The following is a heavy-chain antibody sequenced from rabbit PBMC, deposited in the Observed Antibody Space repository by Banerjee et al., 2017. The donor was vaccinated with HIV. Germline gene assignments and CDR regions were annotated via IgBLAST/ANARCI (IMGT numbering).Heavy chain of an antibody. D-gene: IGHD1-1*01. Sequence: QEQLEESGGGLVKPGASLTLSCKASGFDLITYYYICWVRQAPGKGLELIACINTGSGRTYYASWAKGRFTISKTSSTTVTLQMTSLTAADTATYFCARHGASDDYNLWGPGTRVTVS. V-gene: IGHV1S45*01. CDR1: GFDLITYYY. CDR2: INTGSGRT. J-gene: IGHJ6*01. CDR3: ARHGASDDYNL.